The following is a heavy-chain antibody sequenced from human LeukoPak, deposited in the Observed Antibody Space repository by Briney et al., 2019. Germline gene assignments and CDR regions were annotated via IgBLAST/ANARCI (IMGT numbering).Heavy chain of an antibody. CDR2: FDPEDGET. J-gene: IGHJ4*02. Sequence: ASVKVSCKVSGGYTLSELSMHWVRQAPGKGLEWVGGFDPEDGETIYAADFQDRVTMTEDTSTNTAYMEMRSLRSEDTAVFYCASMVRGVVVPYFEYWGQGTLVTVSS. CDR1: GGYTLSELS. D-gene: IGHD3-10*01. V-gene: IGHV1-24*01. CDR3: ASMVRGVVVPYFEY.